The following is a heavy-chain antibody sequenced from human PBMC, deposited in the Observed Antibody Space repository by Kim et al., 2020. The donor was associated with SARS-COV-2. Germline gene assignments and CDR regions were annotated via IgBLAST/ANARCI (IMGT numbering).Heavy chain of an antibody. J-gene: IGHJ4*02. D-gene: IGHD6-13*01. CDR3: ARGGGVAAAGTDFDY. CDR2: INPNSGGT. CDR1: GYTFTGYY. V-gene: IGHV1-2*02. Sequence: ASVKVSCKASGYTFTGYYMQWVRQAPGQGLEWMGWINPNSGGTNYAQKFQGRVTMTRDTSISTAYMELSRLRSDDTAVYYCARGGGVAAAGTDFDYWGQGTLVTVSS.